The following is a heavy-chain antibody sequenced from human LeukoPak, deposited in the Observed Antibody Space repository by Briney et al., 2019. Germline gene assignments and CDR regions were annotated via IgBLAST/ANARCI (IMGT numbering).Heavy chain of an antibody. CDR1: GFTVSSNY. V-gene: IGHV3-66*01. Sequence: PGGSLRLSCAASGFTVSSNYMSWVRQASGKGLEWVSVIYSGGSTYYADSVKGRFTISRDNSKNTLYLQMNSLRAEDTAVYYCARDSSGYSGFDGWGQGTLVTVSS. CDR3: ARDSSGYSGFDG. D-gene: IGHD3-22*01. CDR2: IYSGGST. J-gene: IGHJ4*02.